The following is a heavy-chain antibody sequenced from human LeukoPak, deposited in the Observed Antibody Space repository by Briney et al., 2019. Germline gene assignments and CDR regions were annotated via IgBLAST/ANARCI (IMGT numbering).Heavy chain of an antibody. CDR2: ISSSSSYI. Sequence: GSLRLSCAASGFTLSSYSMNWVRQAPGKGLEWVSSISSSSSYIYYADSVRGRFTISRDNAKNSLYLQMNSLRAEDTAVYYCARENRDGYQIDYWGQGTLVTVSS. J-gene: IGHJ4*02. CDR1: GFTLSSYS. CDR3: ARENRDGYQIDY. V-gene: IGHV3-21*01. D-gene: IGHD5-24*01.